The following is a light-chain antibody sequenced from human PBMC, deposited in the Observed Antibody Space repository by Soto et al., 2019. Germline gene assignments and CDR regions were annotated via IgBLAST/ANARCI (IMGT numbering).Light chain of an antibody. J-gene: IGKJ1*01. CDR3: QQYNSYSWT. CDR1: QSISNW. V-gene: IGKV1-5*01. CDR2: DAS. Sequence: DIQMTQSPSTLYASVGDRVTITCRASQSISNWLAWYQQKPGKAPKLLIYDASSLESGVPSRFSGSESGTEFTLTISSLQPDDFATYYCQQYNSYSWTFGQGTKVDI.